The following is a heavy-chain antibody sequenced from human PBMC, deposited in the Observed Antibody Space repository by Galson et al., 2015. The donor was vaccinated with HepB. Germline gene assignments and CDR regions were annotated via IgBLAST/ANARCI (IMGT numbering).Heavy chain of an antibody. Sequence: SVKVSCKASGYTFTSYAMHWVRQAPGQRLEWMGWINAGNGNTKYSQKFQGRVTITRDTSASTAYMELSSLRSEDTAVYYCARGNGLLWFGELYGMDVWGQGTTVTVSS. J-gene: IGHJ6*02. CDR2: INAGNGNT. D-gene: IGHD3-10*01. V-gene: IGHV1-3*01. CDR1: GYTFTSYA. CDR3: ARGNGLLWFGELYGMDV.